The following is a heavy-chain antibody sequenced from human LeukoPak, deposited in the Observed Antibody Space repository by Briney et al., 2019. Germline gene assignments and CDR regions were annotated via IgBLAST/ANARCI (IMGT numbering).Heavy chain of an antibody. CDR3: MAEVLGGLYDK. Sequence: GGSLRLSCAASGFTFSSYVMNWVRQAPGKGLEWVSGISGSGAGTDYADHVKGRFTISRDNSKNTLYLQMTSLRVEDTAVYYCMAEVLGGLYDKWGQGMVVTVSS. D-gene: IGHD3-16*01. V-gene: IGHV3-23*01. CDR2: ISGSGAGT. CDR1: GFTFSSYV. J-gene: IGHJ4*02.